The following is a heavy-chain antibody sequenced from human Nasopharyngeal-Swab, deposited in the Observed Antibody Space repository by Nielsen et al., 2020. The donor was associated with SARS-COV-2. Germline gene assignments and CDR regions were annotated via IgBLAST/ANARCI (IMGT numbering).Heavy chain of an antibody. CDR3: ARRDIRITIFGVVHDAFDI. CDR2: IYYSGRT. Sequence: SETLSLTCTVSGGSISSGGYYWSWIRQHPGKGLEWIGYIYYSGRTYYNPSLKSRVTISVDTSKNQFSLKLSSVTAADTAVYYCARRDIRITIFGVVHDAFDIWGQGTMVTVSS. CDR1: GGSISSGGYY. V-gene: IGHV4-31*03. D-gene: IGHD3-3*01. J-gene: IGHJ3*02.